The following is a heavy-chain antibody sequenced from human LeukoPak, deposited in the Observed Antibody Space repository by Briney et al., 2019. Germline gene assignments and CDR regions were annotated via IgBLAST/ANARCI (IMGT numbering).Heavy chain of an antibody. CDR3: ALRRGIFGVVTFDY. Sequence: NRGESLKISCKGSGYSFTSYWIGWVRQMPGKGLEWMGIIYPGDSDTGYSPSFQGQVTISADKSISTAYLQWSSLKASDTAMYYCALRRGIFGVVTFDYWGQGTLVTVSS. D-gene: IGHD3-3*01. CDR2: IYPGDSDT. V-gene: IGHV5-51*01. CDR1: GYSFTSYW. J-gene: IGHJ4*02.